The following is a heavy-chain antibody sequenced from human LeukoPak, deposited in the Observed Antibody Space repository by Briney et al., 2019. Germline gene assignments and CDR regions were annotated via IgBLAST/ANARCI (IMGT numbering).Heavy chain of an antibody. J-gene: IGHJ5*02. CDR1: GYTFTGYY. V-gene: IGHV1-2*02. CDR2: INPNSGGT. Sequence: ASVKVSCKASGYTFTGYYMHWVRQAPGQGLEWMGWINPNSGGTNYAQKFQGRVTMTRDTSISTAYMELSRLRSDDTAVYYCARDSAAIIYWFDPWGQGTLVTVSS. D-gene: IGHD2-2*01. CDR3: ARDSAAIIYWFDP.